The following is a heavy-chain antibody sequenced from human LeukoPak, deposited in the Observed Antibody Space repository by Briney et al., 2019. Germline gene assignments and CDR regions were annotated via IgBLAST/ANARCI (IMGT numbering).Heavy chain of an antibody. CDR2: INPSGFTT. D-gene: IGHD3-22*01. Sequence: ASVKVSCKASGYTFTTYYIHWVRQAPGQGLEWTGMINPSGFTTTYAQKFQGRVAMTRDMSTNTVYMQLSSLRSGDTAVYYCARDLKGYSDSSGYLPLGYWGQGTLVTVSS. CDR1: GYTFTTYY. J-gene: IGHJ4*02. CDR3: ARDLKGYSDSSGYLPLGY. V-gene: IGHV1-46*01.